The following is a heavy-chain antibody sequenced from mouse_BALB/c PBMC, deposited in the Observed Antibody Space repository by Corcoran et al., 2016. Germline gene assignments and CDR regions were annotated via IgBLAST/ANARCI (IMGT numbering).Heavy chain of an antibody. J-gene: IGHJ4*01. Sequence: EVQLQQSGPELVKPGASVKMSCKASGYTFTSYVMHWVKQKPGQGLEWIGRINPYNGATSYNQNFKDKASLTVDKSTNTAYMELHSLTSEDSAVYYCARSLYGNGAMDYWGQGTSVTVSS. D-gene: IGHD2-1*01. V-gene: IGHV1S45*01. CDR3: ARSLYGNGAMDY. CDR1: GYTFTSYV. CDR2: INPYNGAT.